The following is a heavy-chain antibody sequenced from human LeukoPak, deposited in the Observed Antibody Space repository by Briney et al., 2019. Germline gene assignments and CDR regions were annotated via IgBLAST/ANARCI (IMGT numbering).Heavy chain of an antibody. V-gene: IGHV1-18*01. Sequence: ASVKVSCKASGYTFTSYGISWVRQAPGQGLEWMGWISAYNGNTNYAQELQGRVTMTTDTSTSTDYMELRSLRSDDRAVYYCARDMVRGVTVLDYWGQGTLVTVSS. CDR2: ISAYNGNT. D-gene: IGHD3-10*01. J-gene: IGHJ4*02. CDR1: GYTFTSYG. CDR3: ARDMVRGVTVLDY.